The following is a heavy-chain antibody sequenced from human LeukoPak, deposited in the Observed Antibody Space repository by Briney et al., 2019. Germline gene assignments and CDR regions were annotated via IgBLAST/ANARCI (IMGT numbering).Heavy chain of an antibody. D-gene: IGHD3-22*01. CDR3: AKDPPYYDSSGYDY. CDR1: GFTFSSYA. Sequence: GGSLRLSCSASGFTFSSYAMHWVRQAPGKGLEYVSAISSNGGSTYYADSVKGRFTISRDNSKNTLYLQMNSLRAEDTAVYYCAKDPPYYDSSGYDYWGQGTLVTVSS. CDR2: ISSNGGST. J-gene: IGHJ4*02. V-gene: IGHV3-64*04.